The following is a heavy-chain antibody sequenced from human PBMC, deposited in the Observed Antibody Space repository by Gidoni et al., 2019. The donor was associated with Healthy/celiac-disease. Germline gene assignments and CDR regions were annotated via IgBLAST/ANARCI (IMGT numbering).Heavy chain of an antibody. CDR1: GFTFSSYW. CDR2: INSDGSST. D-gene: IGHD1-26*01. CDR3: ARTEWELHPYWFDP. J-gene: IGHJ5*02. Sequence: EVQLVESGGGLVQPGGSLRLSCAASGFTFSSYWMHWVRQAPGKGLVWVSRINSDGSSTSYADSVKGRFTISRDNAKNTLYLQTNSLRAEDTAVYYCARTEWELHPYWFDPWGQGTLVTVSS. V-gene: IGHV3-74*01.